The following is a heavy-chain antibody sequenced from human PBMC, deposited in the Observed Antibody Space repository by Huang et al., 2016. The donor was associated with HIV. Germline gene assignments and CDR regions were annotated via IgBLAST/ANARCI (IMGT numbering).Heavy chain of an antibody. D-gene: IGHD5-12*01. V-gene: IGHV3-53*01. J-gene: IGHJ4*02. CDR1: GFAVSSNY. CDR2: IYKGANT. CDR3: ARGRGYSAYVLDY. Sequence: EVQLVEYGGGLMQTGGSLRLSCAASGFAVSSNYMHWVRRAPGKGLEWGSFIYKGANTYYADSGKGRFTISRDNSKNTLYLQMNSLRAEDTAVYYCARGRGYSAYVLDYWGQGTLVTISS.